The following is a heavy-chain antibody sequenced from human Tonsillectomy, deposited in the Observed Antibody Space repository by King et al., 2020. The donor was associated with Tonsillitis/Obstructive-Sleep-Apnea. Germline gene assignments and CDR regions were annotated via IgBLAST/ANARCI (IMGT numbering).Heavy chain of an antibody. CDR2: VSYDGSNK. CDR1: GFIFSYYA. J-gene: IGHJ6*03. CDR3: ARDFDNNYSYMDV. V-gene: IGHV3-30*04. D-gene: IGHD1-14*01. Sequence: VQLVESGGGVVQPGRSLRLSCAASGFIFSYYAMHWVRQAPGKGLEWVAVVSYDGSNKYYADSVKGRFTISRDNSKNTLNLQMDSLRAEDSAVYFCARDFDNNYSYMDVWGKGTTVTVSS.